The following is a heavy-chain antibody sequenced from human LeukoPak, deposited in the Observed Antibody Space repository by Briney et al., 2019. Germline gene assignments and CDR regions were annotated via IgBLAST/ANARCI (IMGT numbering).Heavy chain of an antibody. CDR1: GYTFTSYD. CDR3: ARGERWLQAPPDY. CDR2: MNPNSGNT. D-gene: IGHD5-24*01. Sequence: GASVKVSCKASGYTFTSYDINWVRQATGQGLEWMGWMNPNSGNTGYAQKFQGRVTITRNTSISTAYMELSSLRSEDTAVYCCARGERWLQAPPDYWGQGTLVTVSS. J-gene: IGHJ4*02. V-gene: IGHV1-8*03.